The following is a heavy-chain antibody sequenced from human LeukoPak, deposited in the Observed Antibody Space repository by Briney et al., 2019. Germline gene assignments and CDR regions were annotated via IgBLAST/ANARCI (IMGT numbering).Heavy chain of an antibody. J-gene: IGHJ4*02. CDR3: ARGRVICSGGSCYSYFDY. Sequence: PSETLSLTCAVYGGSFSGYYWSWIRQPLGKGLEWIGEINHSGSTNYNPSLKSRVTISVDTSKNQFSLKLSSVTAADTAVYYCARGRVICSGGSCYSYFDYWGQGTLVTVSS. CDR1: GGSFSGYY. D-gene: IGHD2-15*01. CDR2: INHSGST. V-gene: IGHV4-34*01.